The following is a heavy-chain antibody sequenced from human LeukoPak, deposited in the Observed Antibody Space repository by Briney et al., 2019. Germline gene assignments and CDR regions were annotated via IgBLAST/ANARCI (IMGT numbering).Heavy chain of an antibody. Sequence: ASVKVSCKASGYTFTSYDINWVRQATGQGLEWMGWMNPNSGNTGYAQKFQGRVTMTRNTSISTAYMELSSLRSEDTAVYYCARLYSSSWYPLGYYYYYGMDVWGQGTTVTVSS. D-gene: IGHD6-13*01. J-gene: IGHJ6*02. CDR3: ARLYSSSWYPLGYYYYYGMDV. CDR1: GYTFTSYD. CDR2: MNPNSGNT. V-gene: IGHV1-8*01.